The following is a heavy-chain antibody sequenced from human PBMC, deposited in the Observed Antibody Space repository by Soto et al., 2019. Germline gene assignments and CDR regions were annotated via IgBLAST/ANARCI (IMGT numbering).Heavy chain of an antibody. CDR2: IVVGSGNT. J-gene: IGHJ6*01. V-gene: IGHV1-58*01. Sequence: GASVKVSCKASGFTFTSSAVQWVRQARGQRLEWIGWIVVGSGNTNYAQKFQERVTITRDMSTSTAYMELSSLRSEDTAVYYCAAVDCRAGSCYHGAPLWLYALDVR. CDR3: AAVDCRAGSCYHGAPLWLYALDV. CDR1: GFTFTSSA. D-gene: IGHD2-15*01.